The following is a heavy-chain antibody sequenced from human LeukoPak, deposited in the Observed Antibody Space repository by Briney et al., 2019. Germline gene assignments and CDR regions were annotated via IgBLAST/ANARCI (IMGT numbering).Heavy chain of an antibody. Sequence: SETLSLTCTVSGYSISNGYFWGWIRQPPGKGLEWIGNFHHSGSTYYNPTLKSRVTISVDTSNNQLSLKLSSVTAADTAVYYCASAQQYYYGPTYWGQGTLVTVSS. D-gene: IGHD3-10*01. CDR2: FHHSGST. CDR3: ASAQQYYYGPTY. V-gene: IGHV4-38-2*02. CDR1: GYSISNGYF. J-gene: IGHJ4*02.